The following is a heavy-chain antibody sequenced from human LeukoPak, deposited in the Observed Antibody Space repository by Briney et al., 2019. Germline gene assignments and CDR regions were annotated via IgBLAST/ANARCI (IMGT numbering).Heavy chain of an antibody. CDR2: INHSGST. CDR1: GGSFSGYY. J-gene: IGHJ4*02. D-gene: IGHD3-22*01. V-gene: IGHV4-34*01. Sequence: SETLSLTCAVYGGSFSGYYWIWIRQSPGKGLEWIGEINHSGSTNYNPSLKSRVTISIDTSKNQFSLRLSSVTAADTAVYYCATRRKRYYYDSSGYYSYFDYWGQGTLVTVSS. CDR3: ATRRKRYYYDSSGYYSYFDY.